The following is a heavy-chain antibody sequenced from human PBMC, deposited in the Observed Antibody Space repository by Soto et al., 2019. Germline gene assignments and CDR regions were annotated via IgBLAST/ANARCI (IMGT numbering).Heavy chain of an antibody. D-gene: IGHD3-10*01. CDR2: ISGSGGRS. J-gene: IGHJ4*02. Sequence: EVQLLESGGGLVQPGESLRLSCAASGFTFSSFALSWVRQAPGKGLEWVSGISGSGGRSYYTDSVKGRFTISRDNSKNTLYLQMNSLRAEDTAVYYCAKGNYGSGSYYNYFDYWGQGTLVTVSS. CDR3: AKGNYGSGSYYNYFDY. CDR1: GFTFSSFA. V-gene: IGHV3-23*01.